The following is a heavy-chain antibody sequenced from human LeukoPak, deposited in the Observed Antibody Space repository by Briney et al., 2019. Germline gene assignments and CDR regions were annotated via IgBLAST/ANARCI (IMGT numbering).Heavy chain of an antibody. V-gene: IGHV3-23*01. CDR3: AKEIDLGCRLFTRGVKPAFDY. CDR1: GFTFSSYG. Sequence: GGTLRLSCAASGFTFSSYGMSWVRQAPGKGLEWVSAISGSGGSTYYADSVKGRFTISRDNSKNKLYLQMNSLRAEDTAVYYCAKEIDLGCRLFTRGVKPAFDYWGQGTLVTVSS. D-gene: IGHD2-21*01. CDR2: ISGSGGST. J-gene: IGHJ4*02.